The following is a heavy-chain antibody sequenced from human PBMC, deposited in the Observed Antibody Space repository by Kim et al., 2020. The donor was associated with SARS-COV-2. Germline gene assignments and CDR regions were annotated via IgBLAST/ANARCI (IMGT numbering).Heavy chain of an antibody. CDR2: TRSIFSSYTT. CDR3: SATPRGRGPHDY. D-gene: IGHD3-10*01. Sequence: GGSLRLSCAASGFIFSDYLLDWVRQAPGKALEWVGRTRSIFSSYTTEYAASVKGRFTVSRDFSRNSVHLQMNSLRPEDTAVYYCSATPRGRGPHDYWGHGTLVTVSS. CDR1: GFIFSDYL. V-gene: IGHV3-72*01. J-gene: IGHJ4*01.